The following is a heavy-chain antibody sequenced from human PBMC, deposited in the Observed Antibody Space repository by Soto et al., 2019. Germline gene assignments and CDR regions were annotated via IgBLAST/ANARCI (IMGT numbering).Heavy chain of an antibody. CDR1: GFTFSRYG. D-gene: IGHD3-22*01. CDR2: IWTDGSYE. V-gene: IGHV3-33*01. J-gene: IGHJ4*02. Sequence: QVQLVESGGGVAQPGGSLRLSCAASGFTFSRYGMHWVRQAPGKGLEWVAVIWTDGSYEYYADSVMGRFTISRDNSKNTLSLPMNSLRAEDTAVYYCARAGHDSSGYYDGGLDYWGPGTLVTVSS. CDR3: ARAGHDSSGYYDGGLDY.